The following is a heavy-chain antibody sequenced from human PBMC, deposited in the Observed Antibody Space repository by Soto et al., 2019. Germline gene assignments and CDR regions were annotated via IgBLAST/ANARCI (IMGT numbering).Heavy chain of an antibody. J-gene: IGHJ3*02. CDR2: INPNSGGT. CDR3: ARYCSGGSCYAGDAFDI. CDR1: RYTFTGYY. Sequence: ASVKVSCKASRYTFTGYYMHWVRQAPGQGFEWMGWINPNSGGTNYAQKFQGWVTMTRDTSISTAYMELSRLRSDDTAVYYCARYCSGGSCYAGDAFDIWGQGTMVTVSS. V-gene: IGHV1-2*04. D-gene: IGHD2-15*01.